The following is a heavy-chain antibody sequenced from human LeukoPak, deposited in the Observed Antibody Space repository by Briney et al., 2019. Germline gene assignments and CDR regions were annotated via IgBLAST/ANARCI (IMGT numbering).Heavy chain of an antibody. Sequence: GGSLRLSCSASGFTFSSYSMNWVRQAPGQGLEWVSSISSSSTYIYYADSVKGRFTISRDNAKNSLYLQMNSLRAEDTAVYYCARLRAAQTYDYWGQGTLVTVSS. V-gene: IGHV3-21*01. CDR2: ISSSSTYI. CDR1: GFTFSSYS. D-gene: IGHD6-13*01. CDR3: ARLRAAQTYDY. J-gene: IGHJ4*02.